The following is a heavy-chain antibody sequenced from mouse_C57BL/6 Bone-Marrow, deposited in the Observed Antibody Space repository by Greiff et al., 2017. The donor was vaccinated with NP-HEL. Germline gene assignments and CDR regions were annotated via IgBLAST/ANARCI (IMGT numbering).Heavy chain of an antibody. CDR1: GYTFTSYW. CDR2: IYPGTSDT. V-gene: IGHV1-5*01. D-gene: IGHD1-1*01. J-gene: IGHJ1*03. CDR3: TAQYYGSSPRRVGYFDV. Sequence: VQLKESGTVLARPGASVKMSCKTSGYTFTSYWMHWVKQRPGQGLEWIGAIYPGTSDTSYNQKFKGKAKLTAVTSASTAYMELSSLTTEDSAVYYGTAQYYGSSPRRVGYFDVWGTGTTVTVSS.